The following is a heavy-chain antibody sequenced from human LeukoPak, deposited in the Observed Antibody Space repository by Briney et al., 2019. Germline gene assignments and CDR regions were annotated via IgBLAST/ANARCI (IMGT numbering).Heavy chain of an antibody. CDR2: MDPNSGNT. CDR1: GYTFTSYD. J-gene: IGHJ6*02. Sequence: GASVKVSCKASGYTFTSYDINWVRQATGQGLEWMGWMDPNSGNTGYAQKFQGRVTMTRNTSISTAYMELSSLRSEDTAVYYCARRHDYDFWSGYSYGMDVWGQGTTVTVSS. D-gene: IGHD3-3*01. CDR3: ARRHDYDFWSGYSYGMDV. V-gene: IGHV1-8*01.